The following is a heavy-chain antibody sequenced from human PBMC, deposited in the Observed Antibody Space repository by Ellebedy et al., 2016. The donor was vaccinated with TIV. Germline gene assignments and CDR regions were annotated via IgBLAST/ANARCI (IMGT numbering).Heavy chain of an antibody. Sequence: PGGSLRLSCAASGFTFSDYYMSWIRQAPGKGLEWVSYISSSGSTIYYADSVKGRFTISRDNAKNSLYLQMNSLRAEDTAVYYCARDLDIVVVPAAPRVDRDYWGQGTLVTVSS. CDR1: GFTFSDYY. CDR2: ISSSGSTI. J-gene: IGHJ4*02. CDR3: ARDLDIVVVPAAPRVDRDY. V-gene: IGHV3-11*04. D-gene: IGHD2-2*03.